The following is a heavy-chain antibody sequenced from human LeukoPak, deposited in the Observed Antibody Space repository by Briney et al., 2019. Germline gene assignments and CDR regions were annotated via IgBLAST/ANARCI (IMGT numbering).Heavy chain of an antibody. CDR1: GGSISSYY. V-gene: IGHV4-59*01. CDR2: IYYSGST. Sequence: SETLSLTCTVSGGSISSYYWSWIRQPPGKGLEWIGYIYYSGSTNYNPSLKSRVTISVDTSKNQFSLKLSSVTAADTAVYYCARDGPPGIVGATNIHSYYHYGMDVWGQGTTVTVSS. J-gene: IGHJ6*02. D-gene: IGHD1-26*01. CDR3: ARDGPPGIVGATNIHSYYHYGMDV.